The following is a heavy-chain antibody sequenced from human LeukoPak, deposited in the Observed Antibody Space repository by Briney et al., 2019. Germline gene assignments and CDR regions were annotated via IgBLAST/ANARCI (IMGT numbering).Heavy chain of an antibody. V-gene: IGHV4-59*01. D-gene: IGHD3-22*01. CDR3: AGTTYYHDSSGYYPGY. J-gene: IGHJ4*02. Sequence: SETLSLTCTVSAGSISSYYWSWIRQPPGKGLVWIGYIYYSGSTNYNPSLKSRVTMSVDTSKNQFSLKLSSVTAADTAVYYCAGTTYYHDSSGYYPGYWGQGTLVTVSS. CDR1: AGSISSYY. CDR2: IYYSGST.